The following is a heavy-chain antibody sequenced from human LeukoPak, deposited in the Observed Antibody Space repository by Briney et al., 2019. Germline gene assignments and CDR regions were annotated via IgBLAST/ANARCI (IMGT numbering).Heavy chain of an antibody. CDR1: GFTFSSYW. V-gene: IGHV3-7*01. Sequence: PGGSLRLSCAASGFTFSSYWMTWVRQAPGKGLEWVANIKEDGSQKYYVDSAKGRFTISRDNAKNSLYLQMNSLRAVDAAVYYCARDSGYFRFDYWGQGTLVTVSS. D-gene: IGHD1-26*01. CDR3: ARDSGYFRFDY. J-gene: IGHJ4*02. CDR2: IKEDGSQK.